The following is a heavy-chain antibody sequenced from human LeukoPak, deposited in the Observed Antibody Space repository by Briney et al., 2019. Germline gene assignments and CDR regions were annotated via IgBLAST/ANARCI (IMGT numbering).Heavy chain of an antibody. D-gene: IGHD1-1*01. CDR2: INPIFGTA. CDR3: ARAPKVPDYYYYYMDV. J-gene: IGHJ6*03. V-gene: IGHV1-69*05. CDR1: GYTFTGYY. Sequence: GASVKVSCKASGYTFTGYYMHWLRQAPGQGLEWMGWINPIFGTANYAQKFQGRVTITTDGSTSTAYMELSSLRSEDTAVYYCARAPKVPDYYYYYMDVWGKGTTVTVSS.